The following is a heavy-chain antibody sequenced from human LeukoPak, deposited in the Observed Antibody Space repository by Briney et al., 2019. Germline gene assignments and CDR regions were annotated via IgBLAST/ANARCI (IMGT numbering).Heavy chain of an antibody. J-gene: IGHJ3*01. CDR2: IYNSANT. V-gene: IGHV4-39*07. CDR1: GDSISKDFYC. Sequence: PSETLSLTCTVSGDSISKDFYCWAWIRQPPGKGLEWIGTIYNSANTYYNPPLESRVTMSVDASKNQFSLQLNSVTADDTAVYYCARGFALDFWGQGTMVTVSS. CDR3: ARGFALDF.